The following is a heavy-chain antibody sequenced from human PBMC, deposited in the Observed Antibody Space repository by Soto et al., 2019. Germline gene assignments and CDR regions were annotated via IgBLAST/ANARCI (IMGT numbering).Heavy chain of an antibody. D-gene: IGHD3-22*01. V-gene: IGHV4-30-4*01. CDR1: GDFISGSDYY. CDR2: IYYTGSS. Sequence: SETLSLTCTVSGDFISGSDYYWSWIRQPPGKGLEWIGYIYYTGSSYYNPSFKSRVTLSVDLSGNQFSLRLSSVTAADTAVYYCVRDDRVNKRRDDYYRGIDVWGRGTTVTVSS. CDR3: VRDDRVNKRRDDYYRGIDV. J-gene: IGHJ6*02.